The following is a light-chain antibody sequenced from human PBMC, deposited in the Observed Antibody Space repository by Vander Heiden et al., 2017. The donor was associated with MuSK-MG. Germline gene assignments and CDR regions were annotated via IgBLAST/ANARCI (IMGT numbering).Light chain of an antibody. J-gene: IGKJ3*01. V-gene: IGKV4-1*01. Sequence: VVTQSPDCLAVSLGDRSPLNCKSRQRVLHTSNNEHYVAWYQQKPGQPPKLLIYGASTRESGVPDRFSGSGSGTDFTLTISSLQAEDVAVYYCQQYYSTLQTFGPGTKVDIK. CDR3: QQYYSTLQT. CDR1: QRVLHTSNNEHY. CDR2: GAS.